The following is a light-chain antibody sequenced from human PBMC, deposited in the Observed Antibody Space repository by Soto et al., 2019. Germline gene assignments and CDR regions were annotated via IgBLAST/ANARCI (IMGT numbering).Light chain of an antibody. CDR3: CSYVGSYSWL. J-gene: IGLJ3*02. V-gene: IGLV2-11*01. CDR2: DVS. CDR1: SSDVGAYNY. Sequence: QSALTQPRSVSGSPGQSVTISCTGTSSDVGAYNYVSWYQQHPGKAPKLMIYDVSQRPSGVPDRFSGSKSGNTAFLIISGLQADDDADYFCCSYVGSYSWLFGGGTKVTVL.